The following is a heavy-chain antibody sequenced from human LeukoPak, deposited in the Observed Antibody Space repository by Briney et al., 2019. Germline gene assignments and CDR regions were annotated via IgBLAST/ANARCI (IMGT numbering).Heavy chain of an antibody. V-gene: IGHV4-4*09. CDR2: ISHSGDT. CDR1: GHSITSYY. Sequence: SETLSLTCTVSGHSITSYYWSWIRQSPGKGLECIAYISHSGDTNYNPSLKRRVTISMDTSKNQFSLKLNSVTAADTAVYYCARTARVFDYWGQGMQVTVSS. D-gene: IGHD5-18*01. CDR3: ARTARVFDY. J-gene: IGHJ4*02.